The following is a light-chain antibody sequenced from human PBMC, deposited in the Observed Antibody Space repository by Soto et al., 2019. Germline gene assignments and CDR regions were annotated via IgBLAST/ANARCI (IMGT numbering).Light chain of an antibody. CDR3: QQTYSAPPT. Sequence: DIQMTQSPSSLSASVGDRVAITCRAGQSISTYLNWYQQQPGKAPKLLVYATSFLQSGTPSRFNGSGSGTEFTLTISSLHPADFAIYYCQQTYSAPPTFGQGTKVEVK. J-gene: IGKJ1*01. CDR1: QSISTY. CDR2: ATS. V-gene: IGKV1-39*01.